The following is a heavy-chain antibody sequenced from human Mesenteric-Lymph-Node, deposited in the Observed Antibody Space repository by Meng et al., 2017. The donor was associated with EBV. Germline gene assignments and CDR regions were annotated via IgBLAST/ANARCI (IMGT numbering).Heavy chain of an antibody. CDR2: INHSGSA. D-gene: IGHD2-15*01. J-gene: IGHJ5*02. Sequence: QHEQWGAGLLKPSETLSLTCEVSGGSFSNYYWSWIRQTPGKGLEWIGEINHSGSANYNPSLKSRVTISIDTSKNQFSLRLNSVTAADTAVYYCARGVQVAWRFDPWGQGTLVTVSS. CDR3: ARGVQVAWRFDP. CDR1: GGSFSNYY. V-gene: IGHV4-34*02.